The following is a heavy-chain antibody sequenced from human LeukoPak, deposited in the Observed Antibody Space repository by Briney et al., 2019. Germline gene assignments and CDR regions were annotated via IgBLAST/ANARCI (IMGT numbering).Heavy chain of an antibody. D-gene: IGHD3-10*01. CDR3: AKDPMVRGDGHLDY. CDR2: ISYDGSNK. J-gene: IGHJ4*02. V-gene: IGHV3-30*18. CDR1: GFTFSSYG. Sequence: PGRSLRLSCAASGFTFSSYGMHWVRQAPGKGLEWVAVISYDGSNKYYADSVKGRFTISRDNSKNTLYLQMNSLRAEDTAVYYCAKDPMVRGDGHLDYWGQGTLVTVSS.